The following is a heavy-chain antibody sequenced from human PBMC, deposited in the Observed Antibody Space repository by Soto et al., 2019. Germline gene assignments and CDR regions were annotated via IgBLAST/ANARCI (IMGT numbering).Heavy chain of an antibody. CDR3: ASSVAKYYYYGMDV. D-gene: IGHD5-12*01. CDR1: GGTFISYA. CDR2: IIPIFGTA. J-gene: IGHJ6*02. V-gene: IGHV1-69*13. Sequence: AVKVSCKASGGTFISYAISWVRQAPGQGLEWMGGIIPIFGTANYAQKFQGRVTITADESTSTAYMELSSLRSEDTAVYYCASSVAKYYYYGMDVWGQGTTVTVSS.